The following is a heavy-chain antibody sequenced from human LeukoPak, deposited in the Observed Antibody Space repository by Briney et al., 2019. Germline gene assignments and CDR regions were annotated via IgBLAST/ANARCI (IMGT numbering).Heavy chain of an antibody. CDR3: VREFSSAVAGPGVGY. Sequence: GGSLRLSCAASGFTFSTYSMNWVRQAPGKGLEWVSSITGRSYTYYADSVKGRFTISRDNAKNSLYLQMNSLRVEDTAVYYCVREFSSAVAGPGVGYWGQGTLVTVSS. D-gene: IGHD6-19*01. V-gene: IGHV3-21*01. CDR1: GFTFSTYS. J-gene: IGHJ4*02. CDR2: ITGRSYT.